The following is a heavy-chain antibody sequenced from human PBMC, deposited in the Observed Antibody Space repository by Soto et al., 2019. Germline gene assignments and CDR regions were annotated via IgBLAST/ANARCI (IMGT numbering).Heavy chain of an antibody. Sequence: QVQLQESGPGLVKPSQTLSFTCTVSGGSISSGGYCWSWIRQHPGKGLEWIGYTKYSGSTYYNPSLKSRVTISVDTSKNQFSLKLSSVTAADTAVYYCARDYGGAWYFDLWGRGTLVTVSS. J-gene: IGHJ2*01. CDR2: TKYSGST. CDR1: GGSISSGGYC. D-gene: IGHD3-16*01. V-gene: IGHV4-31*03. CDR3: ARDYGGAWYFDL.